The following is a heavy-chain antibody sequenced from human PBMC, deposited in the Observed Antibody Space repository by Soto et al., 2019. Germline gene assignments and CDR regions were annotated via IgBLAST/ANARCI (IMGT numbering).Heavy chain of an antibody. CDR2: ISGCGGGT. Sequence: GGALRLSCAASGFTFSSYAMSWARQAPGKGLEWVSAISGCGGGTYYADSVKGRFTISRDNSKNTLYLQMNSLRAEDTAVYYYAKAVDGSSWSSYSYYYGMAFGGQGTTVTVSS. D-gene: IGHD6-13*01. J-gene: IGHJ6*02. V-gene: IGHV3-23*01. CDR1: GFTFSSYA. CDR3: AKAVDGSSWSSYSYYYGMAF.